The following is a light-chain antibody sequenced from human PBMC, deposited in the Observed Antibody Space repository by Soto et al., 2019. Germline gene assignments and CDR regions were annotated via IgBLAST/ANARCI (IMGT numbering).Light chain of an antibody. J-gene: IGLJ1*01. CDR3: NSFTSTSTYV. CDR1: NSDIGGYNH. V-gene: IGLV2-14*01. Sequence: QSVLTQPASVSGSPGQSITISCIGTNSDIGGYNHVSWYQQRPGKAPKVVIYEVSKRPSGVSNRFSGSKSGNTASLTISGLQAEDEADYYCNSFTSTSTYVFGSGTQLTVL. CDR2: EVS.